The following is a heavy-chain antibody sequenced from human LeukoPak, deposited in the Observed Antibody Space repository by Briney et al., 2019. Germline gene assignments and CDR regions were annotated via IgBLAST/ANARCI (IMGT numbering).Heavy chain of an antibody. Sequence: SVKVSCKASGGTFSSYAISWVRQAPGQGLEWMGRIIPILGIANYAQKFQGRVTITADKSTSTAYMELSSLRSEDTAVYYCARAGRSGYYRANFDYWGQGTLVTVSS. CDR2: IIPILGIA. CDR3: ARAGRSGYYRANFDY. J-gene: IGHJ4*02. D-gene: IGHD3-3*01. V-gene: IGHV1-69*04. CDR1: GGTFSSYA.